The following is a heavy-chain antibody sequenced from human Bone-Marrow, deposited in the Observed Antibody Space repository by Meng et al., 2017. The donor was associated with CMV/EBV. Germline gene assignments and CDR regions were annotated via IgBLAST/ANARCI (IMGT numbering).Heavy chain of an antibody. J-gene: IGHJ4*02. D-gene: IGHD3-22*01. CDR1: GDRVSSNSAA. CDR3: ARAGRSYLYYFDY. Sequence: SQTLSLTCAISGDRVSSNSAAWNWIRQSPSRGLEWLGSTFYRSKWYSNYGVSVKGRITINADTSENQLSLQLTSVTPEDTAVYFCARAGRSYLYYFDYWGQGTLVTVSS. CDR2: TFYRSKWYS. V-gene: IGHV6-1*01.